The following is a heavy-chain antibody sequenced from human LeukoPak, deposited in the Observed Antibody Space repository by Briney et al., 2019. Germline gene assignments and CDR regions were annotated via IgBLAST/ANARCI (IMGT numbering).Heavy chain of an antibody. Sequence: SETLSLTCTVSGGSISSYYWSWIRQPPGKGLEWIGEINHSGSINYNPSLKSRVTISVDTSKNQFSLKLSSVTAADTAVYYCARAVGGWYESYFDYRGQGTLVTVSS. CDR1: GGSISSYY. J-gene: IGHJ4*02. CDR3: ARAVGGWYESYFDY. V-gene: IGHV4-34*01. CDR2: INHSGSI. D-gene: IGHD6-19*01.